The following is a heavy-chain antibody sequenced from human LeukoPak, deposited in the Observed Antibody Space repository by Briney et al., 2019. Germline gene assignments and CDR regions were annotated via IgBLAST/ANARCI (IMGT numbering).Heavy chain of an antibody. CDR2: IYYSGST. V-gene: IGHV4-39*01. CDR1: GGSISSSSYY. CDR3: ARGSSGWYLAGLRGYNWFDP. J-gene: IGHJ5*02. Sequence: PSETLSLTCTVSGGSISSSSYYWGWIRQPPGKGLEWIGSIYYSGSTYYNPSLKSRVTISVDTSKNQFSLKLSSVTAADTAVYYCARGSSGWYLAGLRGYNWFDPWGQGTLVTVSS. D-gene: IGHD6-19*01.